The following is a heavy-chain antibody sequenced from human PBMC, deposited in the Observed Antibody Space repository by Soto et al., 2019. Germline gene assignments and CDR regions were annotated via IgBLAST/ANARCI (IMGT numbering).Heavy chain of an antibody. J-gene: IGHJ6*02. V-gene: IGHV4-34*01. CDR2: INHSGST. CDR1: GGSFSGYY. CDR3: ARGGTGEDILTGYYNGPYGMDV. Sequence: SETLSLTCAVYGGSFSGYYWSWIRQPPGKGLEWIGEINHSGSTNYNPSLKSRVTISVDTSKNQFSLKLSSVTAADTAVYYCARGGTGEDILTGYYNGPYGMDVWGQGTTVTVSS. D-gene: IGHD3-9*01.